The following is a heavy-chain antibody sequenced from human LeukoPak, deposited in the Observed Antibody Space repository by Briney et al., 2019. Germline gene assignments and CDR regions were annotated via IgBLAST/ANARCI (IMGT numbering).Heavy chain of an antibody. J-gene: IGHJ5*02. Sequence: SETLSLTCTVSGGSISSYYWSWIRQPAGKGLEWIGRIYTSGSTNYNPSLKSRVTMSVDPSKNQFSLKLSSVTAADTAVYYCARVSRGAARPERNWYDPWGQGTLVTVSS. D-gene: IGHD6-6*01. V-gene: IGHV4-4*07. CDR3: ARVSRGAARPERNWYDP. CDR2: IYTSGST. CDR1: GGSISSYY.